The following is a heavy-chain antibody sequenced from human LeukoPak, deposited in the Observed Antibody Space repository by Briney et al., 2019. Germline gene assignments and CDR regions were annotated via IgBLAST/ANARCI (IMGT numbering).Heavy chain of an antibody. CDR3: AREEYFQDSNGYSYYFHS. CDR1: GGSIGWDY. J-gene: IGHJ4*02. Sequence: PSETLSLTCTVSGGSIGWDYWSWMRQSAGKGLEGIGRIYKSGSTNYNPAFRSRVTMSVDTSKNPFSLSVTSVTAADTAVYYCAREEYFQDSNGYSYYFHSWGQGSLVTVSS. CDR2: IYKSGST. D-gene: IGHD3-22*01. V-gene: IGHV4-4*07.